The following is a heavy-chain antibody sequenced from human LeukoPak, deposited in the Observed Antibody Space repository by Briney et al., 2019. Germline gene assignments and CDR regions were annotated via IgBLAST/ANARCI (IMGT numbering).Heavy chain of an antibody. CDR2: IKQDGSEK. Sequence: PGGSLRLSCAASGFTFSSYWMSWVRQAPGKGLGWVANIKQDGSEKYYVDSVKGRFTISRDNAKTSLYLQMNSLRAEDTAVYYCARDRDPLYNWNLEYYFDYWGQGTLVTVSS. CDR1: GFTFSSYW. CDR3: ARDRDPLYNWNLEYYFDY. V-gene: IGHV3-7*01. J-gene: IGHJ4*02. D-gene: IGHD1-20*01.